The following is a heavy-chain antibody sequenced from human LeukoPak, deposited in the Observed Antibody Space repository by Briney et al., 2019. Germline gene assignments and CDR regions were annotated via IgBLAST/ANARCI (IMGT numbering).Heavy chain of an antibody. D-gene: IGHD6-13*01. CDR2: IIPIFGKA. Sequence: SVKVSCKASGDTFSGYAISGVRQAPGQGRGWMGGIIPIFGKANYAQKFQGRVTMTIDPSTTTGSMELRSLRSDDTAIYYCTRVRDSSNWWGAFDIWGQGTMVTAS. CDR1: GDTFSGYA. CDR3: TRVRDSSNWWGAFDI. V-gene: IGHV1-69*05. J-gene: IGHJ3*02.